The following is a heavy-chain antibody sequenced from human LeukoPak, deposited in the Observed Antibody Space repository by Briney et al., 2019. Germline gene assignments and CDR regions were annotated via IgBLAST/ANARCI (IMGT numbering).Heavy chain of an antibody. V-gene: IGHV3-7*01. CDR3: ARDGTAAGLYFDL. J-gene: IGHJ4*01. D-gene: IGHD6-13*01. Sequence: GGSLGLSCAVSGFTFTDYWMNWVRQAPGKGLEWVASTRQDGGEKSYVDSVKGRFTISRDNTKSSLYLRINSLRAEDTAVYYCARDGTAAGLYFDLWGQGTLVTVSS. CDR2: TRQDGGEK. CDR1: GFTFTDYW.